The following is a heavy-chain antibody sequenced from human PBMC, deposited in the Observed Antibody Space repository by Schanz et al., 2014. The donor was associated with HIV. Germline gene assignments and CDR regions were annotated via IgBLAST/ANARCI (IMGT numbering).Heavy chain of an antibody. CDR3: AKPEYDSSGNSQTHFDY. Sequence: EVQLVESGGGLVKPGGSLRLSCTASGFTFSTYGMHWVRQAPGKGLEWVSAISATGGSTYYADSVKGRFTISRDNSKNTLSLQMTALRTEDTAIYYCAKPEYDSSGNSQTHFDYWGQGTLVSVSS. CDR1: GFTFSTYG. CDR2: ISATGGST. D-gene: IGHD3-22*01. J-gene: IGHJ4*02. V-gene: IGHV3-23*04.